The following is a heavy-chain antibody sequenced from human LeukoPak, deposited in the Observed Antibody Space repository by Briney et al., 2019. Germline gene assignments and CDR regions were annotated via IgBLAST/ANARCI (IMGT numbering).Heavy chain of an antibody. V-gene: IGHV3-9*01. CDR1: GFTFDDYA. Sequence: PGRSLRLSCAASGFTFDDYATHWVRQAPGKGLEWVSGISWNSGSIGYADSVKGRFTISRDNSKNTLYLQMNSLRAEDTAVYYCFLSGAFDIWGQGTMVTVSS. D-gene: IGHD3-10*01. CDR3: FLSGAFDI. J-gene: IGHJ3*02. CDR2: ISWNSGSI.